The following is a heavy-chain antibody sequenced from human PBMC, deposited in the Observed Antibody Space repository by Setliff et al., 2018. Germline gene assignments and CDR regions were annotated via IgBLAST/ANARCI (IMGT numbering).Heavy chain of an antibody. V-gene: IGHV7-4-1*01. CDR1: GYTFTTYA. J-gene: IGHJ6*03. D-gene: IGHD2-21*02. Sequence: GASVKVSCKASGYTFTTYAMGWMRQIPGQGLEWMGWINTNTGNPNYAKGFTGRFVFSLDTSVSTAYLQIYSLKAEDTAVYYCARASRFGTAIYKGDYYMDVWGNGTTVTVSS. CDR3: ARASRFGTAIYKGDYYMDV. CDR2: INTNTGNP.